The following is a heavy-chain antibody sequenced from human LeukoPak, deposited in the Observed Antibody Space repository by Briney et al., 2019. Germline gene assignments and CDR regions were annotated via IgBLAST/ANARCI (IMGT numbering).Heavy chain of an antibody. V-gene: IGHV3-49*03. Sequence: GGSLRLSCTASGFTFGDYAMSWFRQAPGKGLEWVGFIRSKAYGGTTEYAASVKGRFTISRDDSKSIAYLQMNSLRAEDTAVYYCARGVPYASWSGPHYSDYWGQGTLVTVSS. J-gene: IGHJ4*02. D-gene: IGHD3-3*01. CDR3: ARGVPYASWSGPHYSDY. CDR1: GFTFGDYA. CDR2: IRSKAYGGTT.